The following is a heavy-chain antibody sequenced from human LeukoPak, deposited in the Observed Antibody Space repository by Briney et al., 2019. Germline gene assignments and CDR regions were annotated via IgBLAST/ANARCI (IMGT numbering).Heavy chain of an antibody. CDR2: IWYDGSSE. V-gene: IGHV3-33*01. Sequence: GSLRLSCAASGFTFSNFDMHWVRQAPGKGLEWVALIWYDGSSEYYADSVKGRFTISRDNSKNTLYLQMNSLRAEDTAVYYCARDHTSDDYLWGSYRHGDYFDYWGQGSLVTVSS. D-gene: IGHD3-16*02. J-gene: IGHJ4*02. CDR3: ARDHTSDDYLWGSYRHGDYFDY. CDR1: GFTFSNFD.